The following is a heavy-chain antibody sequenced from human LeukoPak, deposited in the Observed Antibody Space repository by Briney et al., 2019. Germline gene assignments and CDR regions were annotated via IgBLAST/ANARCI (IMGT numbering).Heavy chain of an antibody. CDR3: ARDFLSDENQLRLAAPCDY. V-gene: IGHV3-21*01. CDR2: ISSSSSYI. D-gene: IGHD2-15*01. CDR1: GFTFNSYR. J-gene: IGHJ4*02. Sequence: KTGGSLRLSCAASGFTFNSYRMNWVRQAPGKGLEWVSSISSSSSYIYYTDSVKGRFTISRDNTKNSLDLQMKDLRVEDTAMYYCARDFLSDENQLRLAAPCDYWGQGTLATVS.